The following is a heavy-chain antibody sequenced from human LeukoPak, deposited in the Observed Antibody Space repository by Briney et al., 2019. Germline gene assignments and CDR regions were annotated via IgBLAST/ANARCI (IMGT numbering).Heavy chain of an antibody. D-gene: IGHD4-11*01. V-gene: IGHV1-2*02. CDR2: INPTSGGT. J-gene: IGHJ3*02. Sequence: ASVKLSCKASGYTFTGYYMHWFRRAPGQRLEWMGWINPTSGGTNYAQKFQGRVTMTRDTSISTAYMELSRLRSDDTAVYYCARGGLHYDAFDIWGQGTMVTVSS. CDR1: GYTFTGYY. CDR3: ARGGLHYDAFDI.